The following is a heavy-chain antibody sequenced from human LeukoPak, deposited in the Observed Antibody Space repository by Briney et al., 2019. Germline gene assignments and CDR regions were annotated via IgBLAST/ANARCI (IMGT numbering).Heavy chain of an antibody. CDR2: MRQDGSEI. CDR1: GFPFNVQT. D-gene: IGHD1-26*01. J-gene: IGHJ4*02. V-gene: IGHV3-7*01. CDR3: ARGGATRGRFEN. Sequence: GGSLRLSCAASGFPFNVQTMSWVRQAPGKGLDWVASMRQDGSEIYYVDSVKGRFTISRDNPKNSLYLQMNSLRAEETAVYYCARGGATRGRFENWGQGTLVTVSS.